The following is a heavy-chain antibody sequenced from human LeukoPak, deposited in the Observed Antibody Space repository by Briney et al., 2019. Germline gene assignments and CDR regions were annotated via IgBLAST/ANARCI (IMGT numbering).Heavy chain of an antibody. CDR3: AKRGVVIRVILVGFHKEAYYFDS. V-gene: IGHV3-23*01. Sequence: GGSLRFSCAVSGITLSNYGMSWVRQAPGKGLEWVAGIGGSGAGTNYADSVKGRFTISRDNSKNTLYLQMNSLRVEDTAVYFCAKRGVVIRVILVGFHKEAYYFDSWGQGALVTVSS. CDR1: GITLSNYG. CDR2: IGGSGAGT. D-gene: IGHD3-22*01. J-gene: IGHJ4*02.